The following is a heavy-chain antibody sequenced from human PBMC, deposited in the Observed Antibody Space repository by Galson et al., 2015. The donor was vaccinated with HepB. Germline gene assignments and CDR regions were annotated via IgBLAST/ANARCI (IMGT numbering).Heavy chain of an antibody. CDR3: ASGPFPDILTGYYAY. D-gene: IGHD3-9*01. CDR2: ISSSGSTI. J-gene: IGHJ4*02. CDR1: GFTFSDYY. Sequence: SLRLSCAASGFTFSDYYMSWIRQAPGKGLEWVSYISSSGSTIYYADSVKGRFTISRDNAKNSLYLQMNSLRAEDTAVYCCASGPFPDILTGYYAYWGQGTLVTVSS. V-gene: IGHV3-11*01.